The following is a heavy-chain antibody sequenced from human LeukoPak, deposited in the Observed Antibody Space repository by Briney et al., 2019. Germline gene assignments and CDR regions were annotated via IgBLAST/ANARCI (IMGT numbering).Heavy chain of an antibody. Sequence: SETLSLTCTVSDASVTTYSWSWLRQPAGKGLEWIGRVYSSGATKYNPSLKSRVTISADTSKNQFSLKLPSVTAADTAVYYCARDHYGSGSYKAYFDYWGHRIQVTVSS. D-gene: IGHD3-10*01. CDR2: VYSSGAT. CDR3: ARDHYGSGSYKAYFDY. V-gene: IGHV4-4*07. CDR1: DASVTTYS. J-gene: IGHJ4*01.